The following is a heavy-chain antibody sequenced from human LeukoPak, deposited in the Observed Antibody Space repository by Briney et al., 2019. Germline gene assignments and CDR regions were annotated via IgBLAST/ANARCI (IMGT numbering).Heavy chain of an antibody. V-gene: IGHV1-8*01. Sequence: GSSVKVSCKASGYTFTSYDINWVRQATGQGLEWMGWMNPNSGNTGYAQKFQGRVTMTRNTSISTAYMELSSLRSEDTAVYYCARYSSSSRHKDYWGQGTLVTVSS. D-gene: IGHD6-6*01. CDR2: MNPNSGNT. CDR1: GYTFTSYD. CDR3: ARYSSSSRHKDY. J-gene: IGHJ4*02.